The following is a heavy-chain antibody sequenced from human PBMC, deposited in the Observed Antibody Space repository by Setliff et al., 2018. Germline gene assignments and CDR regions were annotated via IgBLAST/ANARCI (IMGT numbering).Heavy chain of an antibody. V-gene: IGHV1-18*01. J-gene: IGHJ4*02. CDR2: ISGYNGNT. Sequence: ASVKVSCKASGYTFTSYGVSWVRQAPGQGLEWMGWISGYNGNTNHAQKLQSRVTMTTDTSTSTAYMELRSLRSDDTAVYYCARVPFYDYVWGTYRGEYYFDYWGQGTLVTVSS. CDR3: ARVPFYDYVWGTYRGEYYFDY. D-gene: IGHD3-16*02. CDR1: GYTFTSYG.